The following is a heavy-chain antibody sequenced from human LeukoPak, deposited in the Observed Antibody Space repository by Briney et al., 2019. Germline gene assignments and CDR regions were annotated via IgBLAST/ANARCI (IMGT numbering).Heavy chain of an antibody. CDR2: INHSGST. CDR1: GFNFSRYW. Sequence: GSLRLSCAASGFNFSRYWMIWVRQAPGKGLEWIGEINHSGSTNYNPSLKSRVTISVDRSKNQFSLKMTSVTAADTAMYYCARDTALWTFDIWGQGTMVTVSS. D-gene: IGHD2-21*02. V-gene: IGHV4-4*02. CDR3: ARDTALWTFDI. J-gene: IGHJ3*02.